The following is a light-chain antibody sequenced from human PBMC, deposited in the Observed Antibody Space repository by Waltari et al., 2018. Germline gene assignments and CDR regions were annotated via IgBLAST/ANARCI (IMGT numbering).Light chain of an antibody. CDR1: DNIGDR. Sequence: IPMTQSPSSLSASVGDRVPIACRAGDNIGDRLNWYQQKPGRAPKLLVYAASTLESGVPSRFSGSGFGSDFTLTITNLQPEDFATYFCQQSHDSVRTFGQGTNVEIK. CDR2: AAS. J-gene: IGKJ1*01. V-gene: IGKV1-39*01. CDR3: QQSHDSVRT.